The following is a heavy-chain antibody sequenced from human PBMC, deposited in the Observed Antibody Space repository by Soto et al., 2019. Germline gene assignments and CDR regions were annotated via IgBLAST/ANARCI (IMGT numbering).Heavy chain of an antibody. CDR3: ARGTASSWYFAY. J-gene: IGHJ4*02. CDR2: IRQDGGDK. V-gene: IGHV3-33*01. CDR1: GFTFSTYV. D-gene: IGHD6-13*01. Sequence: GGSLRLSCAASGFTFSTYVMHWVRQAPGKGLEWVAGIRQDGGDKYYADSVKGRFTISRDNSNNALYLQIDSLRAEDTAVYFCARGTASSWYFAYWGQGTLVTVSS.